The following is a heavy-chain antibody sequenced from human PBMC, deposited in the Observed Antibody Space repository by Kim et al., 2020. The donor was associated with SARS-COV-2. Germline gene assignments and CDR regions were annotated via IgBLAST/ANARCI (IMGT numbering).Heavy chain of an antibody. CDR2: NP. J-gene: IGHJ4*02. Sequence: NPTYAQGLTGRFVFSLDTPVSTAYLQISSLKAEDTAVYYCARDPQLGFDYWGQGTLVTVSS. V-gene: IGHV7-4-1*02. D-gene: IGHD3-16*01. CDR3: ARDPQLGFDY.